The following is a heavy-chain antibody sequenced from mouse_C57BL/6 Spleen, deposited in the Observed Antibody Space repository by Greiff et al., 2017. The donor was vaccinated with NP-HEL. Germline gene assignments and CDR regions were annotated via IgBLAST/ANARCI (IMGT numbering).Heavy chain of an antibody. J-gene: IGHJ1*03. D-gene: IGHD1-1*01. CDR3: ARGVHYGSSYDLDWYFDV. CDR1: GYTFTSYW. Sequence: QVQLQQPGAELVRPGSSVKLSCKASGYTFTSYWMHWVKQRPIQGLEWIGNIDPSDSETHYNQKFKDKATLTVDKSSSTAYMQLSSLTSEDSAVYYCARGVHYGSSYDLDWYFDVWGTGTTVTVSS. V-gene: IGHV1-52*01. CDR2: IDPSDSET.